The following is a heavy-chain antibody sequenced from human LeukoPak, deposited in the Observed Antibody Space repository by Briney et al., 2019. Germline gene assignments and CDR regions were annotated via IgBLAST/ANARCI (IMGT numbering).Heavy chain of an antibody. V-gene: IGHV4-59*01. CDR3: ARGIMTTVPTFDY. CDR1: GGSINGYY. J-gene: IGHJ4*02. D-gene: IGHD4-17*01. Sequence: SETLSLTCTGSGGSINGYYWSWIRQPPGKGLEWIGYVYYSASTNYSPSLKSRVTISVDTSKKQFSLRLSSVTAAETAVYYCARGIMTTVPTFDYWGQGTLVTVSS. CDR2: VYYSAST.